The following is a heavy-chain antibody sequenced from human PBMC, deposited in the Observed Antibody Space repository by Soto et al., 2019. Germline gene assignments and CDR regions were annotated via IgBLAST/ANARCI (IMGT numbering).Heavy chain of an antibody. CDR3: ATSNDTTGYVDH. J-gene: IGHJ5*02. CDR1: GGTFSSSG. Sequence: QVQLVPSGAEVRKPGSSVKVSCKASGGTFSSSGINWVRQAPGQGLEWIGGIIPLSGTSSHAQKFQGRVTITADESTGTVNMELGSLPSDDTAVYYCATSNDTTGYVDHWGQGTLVTVSS. CDR2: IIPLSGTS. D-gene: IGHD3-9*01. V-gene: IGHV1-69*01.